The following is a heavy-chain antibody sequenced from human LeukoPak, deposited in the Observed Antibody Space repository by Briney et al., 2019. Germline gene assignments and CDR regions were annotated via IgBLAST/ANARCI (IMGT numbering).Heavy chain of an antibody. D-gene: IGHD1-14*01. V-gene: IGHV3-7*01. CDR3: ARNQRRLDY. J-gene: IGHJ4*02. Sequence: PGGSLRLSCAASGFTFSNYWMTWVRQAPGKGLKLVANIKQDGSEKYYVYSVKGRFTISRDNAKNSLYLQMNSLRAEDTAVYYCARNQRRLDYWGQGTLVTVSS. CDR1: GFTFSNYW. CDR2: IKQDGSEK.